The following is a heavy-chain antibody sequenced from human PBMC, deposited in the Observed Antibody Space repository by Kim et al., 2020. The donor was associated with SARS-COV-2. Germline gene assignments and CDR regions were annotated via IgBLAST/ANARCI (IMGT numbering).Heavy chain of an antibody. V-gene: IGHV4-38-2*02. D-gene: IGHD6-19*01. Sequence: SETLSLTCTVSGYSINSGYFWAWIRQPPGKGLELIATISHSGSPSYNPSLLSRVTISVDTSKNQFSLKLTSVTATDTAMYYCARAVGVAAPIGMFDYWG. CDR2: ISHSGSP. J-gene: IGHJ4*01. CDR1: GYSINSGYF. CDR3: ARAVGVAAPIGMFDY.